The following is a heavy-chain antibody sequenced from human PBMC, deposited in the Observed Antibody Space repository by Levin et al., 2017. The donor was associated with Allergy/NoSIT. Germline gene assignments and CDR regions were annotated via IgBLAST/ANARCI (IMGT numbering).Heavy chain of an antibody. V-gene: IGHV3-30*18. CDR2: ITYDGSNR. CDR3: ANSGVALGTFDI. D-gene: IGHD7-27*01. J-gene: IGHJ3*02. Sequence: GGSLRLSCVASGFTFSNYGMHWVRQAPGKGLEWVTVITYDGSNRYYTDSVKGRFTISRDNSKSTLYLQMNSLRAEDTAVYYCANSGVALGTFDIWGQGTMVTVSS. CDR1: GFTFSNYG.